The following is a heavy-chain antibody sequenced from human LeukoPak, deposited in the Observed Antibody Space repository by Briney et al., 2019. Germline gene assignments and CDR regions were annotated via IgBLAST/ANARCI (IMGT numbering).Heavy chain of an antibody. CDR2: IYYSGST. D-gene: IGHD4-17*01. CDR1: GASVSGSAYY. V-gene: IGHV4-39*01. J-gene: IGHJ5*02. Sequence: SETLSLTCTVSGASVSGSAYYWGWIRQPPGKGLEWIGNIYYSGSTYYNESLESRVTISIDTSKNQFSLKLSSVTAADTAVYYCARSPIGPYGDKDPKGFDPWGQGTLVTVSS. CDR3: ARSPIGPYGDKDPKGFDP.